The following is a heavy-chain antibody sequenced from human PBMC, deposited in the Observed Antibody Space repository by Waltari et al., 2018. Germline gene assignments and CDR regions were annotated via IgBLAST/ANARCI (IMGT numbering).Heavy chain of an antibody. CDR3: SKGGDYGGNQYFHH. D-gene: IGHD4-17*01. CDR2: ISWNSGNI. CDR1: GFIFDDYA. J-gene: IGHJ1*01. V-gene: IGHV3-9*01. Sequence: EVQLVESGGGLVQPGRSLRLPCAAPGFIFDDYALGWVRQAPGKGLEWVSSISWNSGNIGYADSVKGRFTISRDNAKNSLYLQMNSLIPEDTALYYCSKGGDYGGNQYFHHWGQGTLVTVSS.